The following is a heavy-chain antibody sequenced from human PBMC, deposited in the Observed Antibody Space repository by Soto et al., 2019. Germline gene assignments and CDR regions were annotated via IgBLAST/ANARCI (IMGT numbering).Heavy chain of an antibody. CDR3: AKFPTSNYYYYMDV. CDR1: GFTFSSYA. Sequence: PGVSLRLSFAASGFTFSSYAMSWFRQAPGKGLEWVSAISGSGGSTYYADSVKGRFTISRDNSKNTLYLQMNSLRAEDTAVYYGAKFPTSNYYYYMDVWGKGTTFTVSS. V-gene: IGHV3-23*01. CDR2: ISGSGGST. J-gene: IGHJ6*03. D-gene: IGHD6-6*01.